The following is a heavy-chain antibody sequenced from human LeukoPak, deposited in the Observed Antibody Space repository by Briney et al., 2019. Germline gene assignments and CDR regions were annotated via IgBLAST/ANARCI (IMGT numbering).Heavy chain of an antibody. CDR3: ARVGYCSSTSCYASGAFDI. V-gene: IGHV3-21*01. Sequence: GGSLRLSCAASGFTFSSYSMNWVRQAPGKGLEWVSSISSSSSYIYYADSMKGRFTISRDNAKNSLYLQMNSLRAEDTAVYCCARVGYCSSTSCYASGAFDIWGQGKMVTVSS. D-gene: IGHD2-2*01. J-gene: IGHJ3*02. CDR2: ISSSSSYI. CDR1: GFTFSSYS.